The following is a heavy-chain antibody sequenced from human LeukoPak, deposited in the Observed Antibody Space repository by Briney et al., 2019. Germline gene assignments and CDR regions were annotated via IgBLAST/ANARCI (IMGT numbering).Heavy chain of an antibody. CDR2: INPNSGGT. D-gene: IGHD3-22*01. CDR1: GYTFHNYG. J-gene: IGHJ4*02. CDR3: ARDSGDYYDSSGPGY. V-gene: IGHV1-2*02. Sequence: GASVKVSCKASGYTFHNYGISWVRQAPGQGLEWMGWINPNSGGTNYAQKFQGRVTMTRDTSISTAYMELSRLRSDDTAVYYCARDSGDYYDSSGPGYWGQGTLVTVSS.